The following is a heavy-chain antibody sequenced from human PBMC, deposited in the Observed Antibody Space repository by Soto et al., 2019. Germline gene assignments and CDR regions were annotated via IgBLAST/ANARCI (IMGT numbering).Heavy chain of an antibody. J-gene: IGHJ4*02. CDR3: ARTYSRSWSPFDY. CDR1: GGSFSGYY. Sequence: QVQLQQWGAGLLKPSETLSLTCAVYGGSFSGYYWSWIRQPPGKGLEWIGEINQSGSTNYNPSLKSRVTISVDTSKSQFSLTLSSVTAADTAVYYCARTYSRSWSPFDYWGQGTLVTVSS. CDR2: INQSGST. V-gene: IGHV4-34*01. D-gene: IGHD6-13*01.